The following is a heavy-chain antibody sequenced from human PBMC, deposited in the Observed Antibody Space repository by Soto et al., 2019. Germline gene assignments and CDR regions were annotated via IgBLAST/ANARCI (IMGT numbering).Heavy chain of an antibody. CDR2: INPRNGDK. CDR3: ARGEVTLIEVMDV. Sequence: ASVKVSCKTSGYTFVDHYLYWVRQAPGQGLEWMGWINPRNGDKKYAQKFQGRVTMIRDTIITTTYMDLSALTSDDTAVYYCARGEVTLIEVMDVWGQGTTVTV. CDR1: GYTFVDHY. V-gene: IGHV1-2*02. D-gene: IGHD2-21*02. J-gene: IGHJ6*02.